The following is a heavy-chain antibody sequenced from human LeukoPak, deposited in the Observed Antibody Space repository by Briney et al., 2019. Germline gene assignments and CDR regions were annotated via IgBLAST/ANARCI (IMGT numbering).Heavy chain of an antibody. V-gene: IGHV1-46*01. J-gene: IGHJ4*02. D-gene: IGHD6-13*01. CDR1: GYTFTNYY. CDR3: WMPPAGRNLAN. CDR2: INPSGGST. Sequence: ASVKVSCKASGYTFTNYYIHWVRQAPGQGLEWMGIINPSGGSTNYAQNFQGRVTMTRDTSTSTVYMELSSLRSDDTAEYFCWMPPAGRNLANWGQEPLSPSPQ.